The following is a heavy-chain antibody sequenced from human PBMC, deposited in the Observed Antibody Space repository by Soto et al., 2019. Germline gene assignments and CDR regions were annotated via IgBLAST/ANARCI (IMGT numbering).Heavy chain of an antibody. D-gene: IGHD6-6*01. CDR1: GGSISSYY. Sequence: SETLSLTCTVSGGSISSYYWSWIRQPPGKGLEWIGYIYYSGSTNYNPSLKSRVTISVDTSKNQFSLKLSSVTAADTAVYYCARDRWSSSPFGWFDPWGQGTLVTVSS. J-gene: IGHJ5*02. V-gene: IGHV4-59*01. CDR2: IYYSGST. CDR3: ARDRWSSSPFGWFDP.